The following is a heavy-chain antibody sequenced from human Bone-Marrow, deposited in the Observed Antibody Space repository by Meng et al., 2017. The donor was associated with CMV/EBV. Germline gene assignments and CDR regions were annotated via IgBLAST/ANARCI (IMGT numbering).Heavy chain of an antibody. CDR3: ATVKKATYYDFWSGYLGTGEFDY. CDR1: GFTFSSYA. J-gene: IGHJ4*02. D-gene: IGHD3-3*01. Sequence: GGSLRLSCAASGFTFSSYAMSWVRQAPGKGLEWVSAISGSGGSTYYADSVKGRFTISRDNSKNTLYLQMNSLRAEDTAVYYCATVKKATYYDFWSGYLGTGEFDYWGQGTLVTVSS. V-gene: IGHV3-23*01. CDR2: ISGSGGST.